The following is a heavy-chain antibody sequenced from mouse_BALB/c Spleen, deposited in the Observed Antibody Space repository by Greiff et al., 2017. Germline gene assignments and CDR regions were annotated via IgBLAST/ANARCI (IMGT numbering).Heavy chain of an antibody. Sequence: VQLKESGPDLVKPSQSLSLTCTVTGYSITSGYSWHWIRQFPGNKLEWMGYIHYSGSTNYNPSLKSRISITRDTSKNQFFLQLNSVTTEDTAKYYCASSAYYRYDGRVPVAYWGQGTLVTVSA. D-gene: IGHD2-14*01. CDR1: GYSITSGYS. V-gene: IGHV3-1*02. CDR2: IHYSGST. J-gene: IGHJ3*01. CDR3: ASSAYYRYDGRVPVAY.